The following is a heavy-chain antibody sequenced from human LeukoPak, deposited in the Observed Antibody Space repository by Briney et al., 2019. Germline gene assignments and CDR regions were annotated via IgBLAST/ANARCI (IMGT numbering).Heavy chain of an antibody. CDR1: GGSFSGYY. Sequence: SETLSLTCAVYGGSFSGYYWSWIRQPPGKGLEWIGEINHSGSTNYNPSLKSRVTISVDTSKNQFSLKLSSVTAADTAVYYCARGVKLRTGYTGFDYWGQGTLVTVPS. CDR3: ARGVKLRTGYTGFDY. J-gene: IGHJ4*02. CDR2: INHSGST. D-gene: IGHD3/OR15-3a*01. V-gene: IGHV4-34*01.